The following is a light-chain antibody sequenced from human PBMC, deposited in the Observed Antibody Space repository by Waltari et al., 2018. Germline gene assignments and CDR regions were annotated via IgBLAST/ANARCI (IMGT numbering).Light chain of an antibody. CDR2: QDD. CDR3: QAWDSSTVV. CDR1: TLGTKS. J-gene: IGLJ2*01. V-gene: IGLV3-1*01. Sequence: SYELTQPLSVSVSPGQTASITSSGDTLGTKSSSWYQQKPGQSPVLVIYQDDKRPSGIPERFSGSNSGNTATLTISGTQAMDEADYYCQAWDSSTVVFGGGTKLTVL.